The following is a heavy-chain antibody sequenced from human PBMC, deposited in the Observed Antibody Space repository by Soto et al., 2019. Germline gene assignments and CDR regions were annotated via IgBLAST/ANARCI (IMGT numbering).Heavy chain of an antibody. D-gene: IGHD6-19*01. CDR1: GYTFTGYY. V-gene: IGHV1-2*02. Sequence: ASVKVSCKASGYTFTGYYMHWVRQAPGQGLEWMGWINHNSGGTNYAQKFQGRVTITRDTSISTAYMELSRLRSDDTAVYYCARERDSSGWQGYYYGMDVWGQGTTVTVSS. J-gene: IGHJ6*02. CDR3: ARERDSSGWQGYYYGMDV. CDR2: INHNSGGT.